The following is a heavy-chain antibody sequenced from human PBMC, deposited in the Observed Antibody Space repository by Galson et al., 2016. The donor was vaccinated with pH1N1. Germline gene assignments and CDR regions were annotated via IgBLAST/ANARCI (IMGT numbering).Heavy chain of an antibody. Sequence: SVKVSCKASGGTFINYAITWVRQAPGQGLEWMGGIIPLVDIANYAQKFQGRVTITADKSTTTAYMELSSLRSEDTAVYYCATVPGYCSSDRCYYGFDMWGQGTLCTVS. V-gene: IGHV1-69*10. J-gene: IGHJ3*02. CDR2: IIPLVDIA. CDR3: ATVPGYCSSDRCYYGFDM. D-gene: IGHD2-15*01. CDR1: GGTFINYA.